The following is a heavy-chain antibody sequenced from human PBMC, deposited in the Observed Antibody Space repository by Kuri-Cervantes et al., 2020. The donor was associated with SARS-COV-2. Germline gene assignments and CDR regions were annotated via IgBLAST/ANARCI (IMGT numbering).Heavy chain of an antibody. CDR2: ISWNSNNI. Sequence: SLKISCAASGFTFDDYAMHWVRQAPGKGLEWVSGISWNSNNIDYVDSVKGRFTISRDNAKNSLFLQVNSLRAEDMAMYYCAKERGYGYGFDIWGQGTMVTVSS. D-gene: IGHD3-10*01. CDR1: GFTFDDYA. V-gene: IGHV3-9*03. CDR3: AKERGYGYGFDI. J-gene: IGHJ3*02.